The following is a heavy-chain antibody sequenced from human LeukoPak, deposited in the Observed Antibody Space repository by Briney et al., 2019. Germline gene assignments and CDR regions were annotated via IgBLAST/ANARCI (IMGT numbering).Heavy chain of an antibody. Sequence: GGSLRLSCIVSGFTFTNHGMNWVRQAPGKGLEWVSSISSSSSYIYYADSVKGRFTISRDNAKNSLYLQMNSLRAEDTAVYYCAREKGYSSSWYVDWGQGTLVTVSS. CDR3: AREKGYSSSWYVD. D-gene: IGHD6-13*01. J-gene: IGHJ4*02. V-gene: IGHV3-21*01. CDR2: ISSSSSYI. CDR1: GFTFTNHG.